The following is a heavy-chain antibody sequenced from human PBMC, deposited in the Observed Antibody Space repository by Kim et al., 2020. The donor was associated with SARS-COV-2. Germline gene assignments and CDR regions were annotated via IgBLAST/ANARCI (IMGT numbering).Heavy chain of an antibody. CDR3: ARGTQWLPAADS. D-gene: IGHD6-19*01. CDR2: IGTSSGYT. CDR1: GFTFSDYY. J-gene: IGHJ4*02. V-gene: IGHV3-11*05. Sequence: GWSLRLSCAASGFTFSDYYMSWIRQAPGKGLEWVSYIGTSSGYTNYADSVKGRFTISRDNAKNSLYLQMNSLRAEDTAVYYCARGTQWLPAADSWGQGTLVTVSS.